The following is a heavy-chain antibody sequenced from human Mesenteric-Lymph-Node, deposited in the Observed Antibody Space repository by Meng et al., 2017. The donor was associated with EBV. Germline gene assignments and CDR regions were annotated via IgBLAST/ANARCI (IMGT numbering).Heavy chain of an antibody. V-gene: IGHV4-34*01. Sequence: GHVQQGGAGLLKPSETLSSTCAVYGGSFSGYYWSWIRQPPGKGLEWIGEINHSGSTNYNPSLKSRVTISVDTSKNQFSLKLSSVTAADTALYYCARGFLSFVRVFDYWGQGTLVTVSS. D-gene: IGHD2/OR15-2a*01. CDR3: ARGFLSFVRVFDY. CDR2: INHSGST. CDR1: GGSFSGYY. J-gene: IGHJ4*02.